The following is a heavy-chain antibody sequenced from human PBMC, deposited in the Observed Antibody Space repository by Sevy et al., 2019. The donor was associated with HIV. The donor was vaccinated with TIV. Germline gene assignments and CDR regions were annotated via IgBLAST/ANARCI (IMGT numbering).Heavy chain of an antibody. Sequence: GGSLRLSCAASGFTLSSYDMSWVRQAPGKGLEWVSAISSSGGSTYYADSVKGRFTISRDNSKNTLYLQMNSLRAEDTAVYYCAKAEPTSKIGYCSSTSCYYYYYGMDVWGQGTTVTVSS. D-gene: IGHD2-2*01. CDR3: AKAEPTSKIGYCSSTSCYYYYYGMDV. V-gene: IGHV3-23*01. CDR2: ISSSGGST. J-gene: IGHJ6*02. CDR1: GFTLSSYD.